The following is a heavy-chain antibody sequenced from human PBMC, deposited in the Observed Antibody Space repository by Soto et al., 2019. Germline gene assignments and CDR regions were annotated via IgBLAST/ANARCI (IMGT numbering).Heavy chain of an antibody. D-gene: IGHD3-22*01. CDR2: ISYDGSNK. J-gene: IGHJ4*02. V-gene: IGHV3-30-3*01. CDR3: ARDLAQYYYDSSDGFDY. CDR1: GFTFSSYA. Sequence: GGSLRLSCAASGFTFSSYAMHWVRQAPGKGLEWVAVISYDGSNKYYADSVKGRFTISRDNSKNTLYLQMNSLRAEGTAVYYCARDLAQYYYDSSDGFDYWGQGTLVTVSS.